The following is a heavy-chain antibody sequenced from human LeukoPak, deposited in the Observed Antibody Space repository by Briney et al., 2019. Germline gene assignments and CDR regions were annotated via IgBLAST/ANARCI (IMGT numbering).Heavy chain of an antibody. CDR3: AGADSSGYYGIDY. CDR1: GYSFTSHW. Sequence: GESLKISCKGSGYSFTSHWIGWVRQMPGKGLERMGIIYPGDSDTRYSPSFQGQVTISADKSISTAYLQWSSLKASDTAMYYCAGADSSGYYGIDYWGQGTLVTVSS. D-gene: IGHD3-22*01. J-gene: IGHJ4*02. CDR2: IYPGDSDT. V-gene: IGHV5-51*01.